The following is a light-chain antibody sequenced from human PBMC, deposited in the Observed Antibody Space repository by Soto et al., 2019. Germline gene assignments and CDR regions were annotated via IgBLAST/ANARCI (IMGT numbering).Light chain of an antibody. Sequence: DIQMTQSPSTLSASVGDRVTITCRAGQSISDWLAWYQQIPGKAPKLLIFDASTLQSGVPSRFSGSGSGTEFPLTISSVQPDDFGTYYCQEYTSATFGRGTRLEIK. V-gene: IGKV1-5*01. CDR2: DAS. CDR3: QEYTSAT. J-gene: IGKJ2*01. CDR1: QSISDW.